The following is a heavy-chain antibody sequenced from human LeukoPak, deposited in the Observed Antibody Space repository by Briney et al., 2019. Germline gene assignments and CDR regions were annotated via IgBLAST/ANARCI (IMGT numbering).Heavy chain of an antibody. CDR1: GFTFSSYA. Sequence: GGSLRLSCAASGFTFSSYAMSWVRQAPGKGLEWVSAISGSGGSTYYADSVKGRFTISRDNSKNPLYVQMNSLRAEDTAVYYCAKDPYSSSLNNWFDPWGQGTLVTVSS. J-gene: IGHJ5*02. V-gene: IGHV3-23*01. CDR2: ISGSGGST. CDR3: AKDPYSSSLNNWFDP. D-gene: IGHD6-6*01.